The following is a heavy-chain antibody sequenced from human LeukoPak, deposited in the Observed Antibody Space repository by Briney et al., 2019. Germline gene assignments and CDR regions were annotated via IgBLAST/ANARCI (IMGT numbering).Heavy chain of an antibody. Sequence: PSETLSLTCTVSGGSISSYYWSWIRQPPGKELEWIGYIYYSGSTNYNPSLKSRVTISVDTSKNQFSLRLSSVTAADTAVYYCARGYDSSGPSPFDYWGKGTTVTVSS. CDR2: IYYSGST. CDR1: GGSISSYY. D-gene: IGHD3-22*01. CDR3: ARGYDSSGPSPFDY. J-gene: IGHJ6*04. V-gene: IGHV4-59*01.